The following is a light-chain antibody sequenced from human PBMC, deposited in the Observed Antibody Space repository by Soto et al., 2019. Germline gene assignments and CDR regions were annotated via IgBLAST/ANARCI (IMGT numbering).Light chain of an antibody. CDR2: GAS. J-gene: IGKJ1*01. V-gene: IGKV3-20*01. CDR1: QSVSSNK. CDR3: QVFDGSLWT. Sequence: EIVFTQSPRALSLSPGERATLSCRPSQSVSSNKLAWYQQKPGQAPRLLIYGASGRATGIPDRFSGSGSGTDFTLTISRLEPEDFAVYYCQVFDGSLWTFGQGTKVDIK.